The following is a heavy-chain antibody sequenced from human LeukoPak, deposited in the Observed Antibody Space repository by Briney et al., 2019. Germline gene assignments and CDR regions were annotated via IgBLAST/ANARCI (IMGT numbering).Heavy chain of an antibody. CDR3: ARAFDY. CDR2: ISYDGSNK. J-gene: IGHJ4*02. CDR1: GFTFSSYA. V-gene: IGHV3-30-3*01. Sequence: PGRSLRLSCAASGFTFSSYAMHWVRQAPGKGLEWVAVISYDGSNKYYAASVKGRFTISRDNSKNTLYLQMNSLRAEDTAVYYCARAFDYWGQGTLVTVSS.